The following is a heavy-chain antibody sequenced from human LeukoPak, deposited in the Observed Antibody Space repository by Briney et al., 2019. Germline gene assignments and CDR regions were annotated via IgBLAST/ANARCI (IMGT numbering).Heavy chain of an antibody. J-gene: IGHJ4*02. CDR1: GFTFSRYA. CDR2: ISYDGTNK. V-gene: IGHV3-30-3*01. CDR3: ARAERNAGVFDY. Sequence: GGSLRLSCVASGFTFSRYAMHWVRRAPGKGLEWVAFISYDGTNKYYADSVKGRFTISRDNSRNTLFLQVNSLRVEDTAVYYCARAERNAGVFDYWGQGTLVTVSS. D-gene: IGHD3-3*01.